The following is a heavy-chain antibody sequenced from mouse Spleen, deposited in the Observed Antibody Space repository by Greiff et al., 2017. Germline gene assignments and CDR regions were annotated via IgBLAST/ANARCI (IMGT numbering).Heavy chain of an antibody. CDR3: ARRTIHYYGYYFDY. CDR1: GYSFTDYN. J-gene: IGHJ2*01. V-gene: IGHV1-39*01. Sequence: VQLKQSGAELARPGASVKLSCKASGYSFTDYNMNWVKQSNGKSLEWIGVINPNYGTTSYNQKFKGKATLTVDQSSSTAYMQLNSLTSEDSAVYYCARRTIHYYGYYFDYWGQGTTLTVSS. D-gene: IGHD1-2*01. CDR2: INPNYGTT.